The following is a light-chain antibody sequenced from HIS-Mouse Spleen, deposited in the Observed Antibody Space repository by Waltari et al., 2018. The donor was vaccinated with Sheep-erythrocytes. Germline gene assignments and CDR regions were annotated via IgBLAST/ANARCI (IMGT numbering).Light chain of an antibody. CDR2: DVS. CDR1: SSDVGGYTS. J-gene: IGLJ1*01. V-gene: IGLV2-11*01. Sequence: QSALTQPRSVSGSPGQSVTISCTGTSSDVGGYTSFSWYQQHPGKAPKLMIYDVSKRPSGVPDRFSGSKSGNTASLTISGLQAEDEADYYCCSYAGSYNHVFATGTKVTVL. CDR3: CSYAGSYNHV.